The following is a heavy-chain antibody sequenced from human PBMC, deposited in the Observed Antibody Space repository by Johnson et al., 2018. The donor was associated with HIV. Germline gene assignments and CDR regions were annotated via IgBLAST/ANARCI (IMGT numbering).Heavy chain of an antibody. J-gene: IGHJ3*02. CDR2: VRLDGSAK. CDR3: AKGFYSSSSSDAFDI. Sequence: VQLVESGGGVVQPGESLRLSCAASGFTFSSHGMHWVRQAPCKGLEWVAYVRLDGSAKYYADSVMGRFTISRDNSKNTLYLQMNSLRAEDTAVYYCAKGFYSSSSSDAFDIWGQGTMVTVSS. CDR1: GFTFSSHG. V-gene: IGHV3-30*02. D-gene: IGHD6-6*01.